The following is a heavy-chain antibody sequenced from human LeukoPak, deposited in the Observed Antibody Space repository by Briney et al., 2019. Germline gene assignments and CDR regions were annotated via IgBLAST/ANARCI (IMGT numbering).Heavy chain of an antibody. CDR2: IYYSGST. Sequence: PSETLSLTCTVSGGSISSSSYYWGWIRQPPGKGLEWIGSIYYSGSTYYNPSLKGRVTISVDTSKNQFSLKLSSVTAADTAVYYCARWEIAVGNFDYWGQGTLVTVSS. CDR3: ARWEIAVGNFDY. D-gene: IGHD2-21*01. CDR1: GGSISSSSYY. J-gene: IGHJ4*02. V-gene: IGHV4-39*01.